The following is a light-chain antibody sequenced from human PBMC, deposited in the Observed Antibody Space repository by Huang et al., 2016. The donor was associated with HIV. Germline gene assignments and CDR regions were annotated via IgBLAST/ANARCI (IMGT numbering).Light chain of an antibody. CDR1: QSISNW. CDR3: QQYNSYSPWT. J-gene: IGKJ1*01. CDR2: KAS. V-gene: IGKV1-5*03. Sequence: DIQMTQSPSTLSASVGDRVTITCRASQSISNWLAWYQKKPGKAPKLRIYKASSLESGVPSRFRGSGSGTEFTLTISSLQPDDFATYYCQQYNSYSPWTFGQGTKVEIK.